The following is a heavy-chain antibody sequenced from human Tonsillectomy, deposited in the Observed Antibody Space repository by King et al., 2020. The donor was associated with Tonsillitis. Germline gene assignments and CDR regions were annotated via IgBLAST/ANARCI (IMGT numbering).Heavy chain of an antibody. CDR3: ARGALVGAHVDY. CDR1: GYTFTGYY. J-gene: IGHJ4*02. Sequence: VQLVESGAEVKKPGASVKVSCKASGYTFTGYYMHWVRQAPGQGLEWMGWISPNSGGTSYAQNFQGRVTMTRDTSISTAYMELSRLRSDDTAVYYCARGALVGAHVDYWGQGTLVTVSS. D-gene: IGHD1-26*01. V-gene: IGHV1-2*02. CDR2: ISPNSGGT.